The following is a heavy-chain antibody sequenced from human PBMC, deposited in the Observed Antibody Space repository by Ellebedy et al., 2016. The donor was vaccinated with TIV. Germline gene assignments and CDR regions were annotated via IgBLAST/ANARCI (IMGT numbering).Heavy chain of an antibody. D-gene: IGHD3-16*01. CDR3: VKGAYPVPTVMAV. V-gene: IGHV3-30*02. CDR2: IRSDGTTN. J-gene: IGHJ6*02. Sequence: PGGSLRLSCATSGFSVSGMHWVRQAPGKGLAWVAFIRSDGTTNYYTDSVEGRFTISRDSSKNTLDLQMNTLRPEDTAVYYCVKGAYPVPTVMAVWGQGTMVTVSS. CDR1: GFSVSG.